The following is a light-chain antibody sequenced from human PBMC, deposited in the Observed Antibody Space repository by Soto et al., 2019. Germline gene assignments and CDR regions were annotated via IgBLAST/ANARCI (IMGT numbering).Light chain of an antibody. Sequence: EIVMTQSPSPLSVSPGGRTTLSCRASQNISRSLAWYQQKPGQAPRLLIYDASNRATGIPARFSGSGSGTDFTLTISSLEPEDFAVYYCQQRSNWPPTFGGGTKVDI. CDR2: DAS. V-gene: IGKV3-11*01. CDR3: QQRSNWPPT. CDR1: QNISRS. J-gene: IGKJ4*01.